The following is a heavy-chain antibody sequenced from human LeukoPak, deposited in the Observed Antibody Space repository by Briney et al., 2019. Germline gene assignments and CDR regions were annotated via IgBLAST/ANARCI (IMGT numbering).Heavy chain of an antibody. V-gene: IGHV3-48*03. CDR2: ISTSGSMI. CDR3: VRDKIAPTSEYGMDV. D-gene: IGHD2/OR15-2a*01. J-gene: IGHJ6*02. Sequence: PGGSLRLSCAASGFTFRLYEMNWVRQAPGKGLEWLSYISTSGSMIDYAESVKGRFTISRDNAKNSLYLQMKSLRAEDTGVYYCVRDKIAPTSEYGMDVWGQGTTVTVSS. CDR1: GFTFRLYE.